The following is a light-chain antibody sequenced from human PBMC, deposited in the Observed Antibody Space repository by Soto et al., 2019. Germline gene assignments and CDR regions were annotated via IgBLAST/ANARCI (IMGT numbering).Light chain of an antibody. V-gene: IGLV1-44*01. CDR2: GNN. CDR1: GSNIGGNT. J-gene: IGLJ2*01. CDR3: AAWDDSLNGVL. Sequence: QSVLTQPPSASGTPGQRVTISCSGSGSNIGGNTVNWYQKFPGTAPKLLIYGNNQRPSGGPDRFSGSKSGTSASLDISGLQSEDEVDYYCAAWDDSLNGVLFGGGTKLTVL.